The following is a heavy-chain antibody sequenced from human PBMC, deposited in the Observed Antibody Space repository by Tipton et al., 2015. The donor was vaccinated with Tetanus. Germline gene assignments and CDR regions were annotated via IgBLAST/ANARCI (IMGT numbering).Heavy chain of an antibody. Sequence: SLRLSCVGSGFTFISYTMTWVRQAPGEGLEWISAINSRSEYIYYADSVKGRFTISRDNAKNSLFLQMNSLRAEDTAVYFCARRSGVAALSVWGQGPLVTVSS. D-gene: IGHD2-15*01. CDR3: ARRSGVAALSV. V-gene: IGHV3-21*01. CDR2: INSRSEYI. CDR1: GFTFISYT. J-gene: IGHJ1*01.